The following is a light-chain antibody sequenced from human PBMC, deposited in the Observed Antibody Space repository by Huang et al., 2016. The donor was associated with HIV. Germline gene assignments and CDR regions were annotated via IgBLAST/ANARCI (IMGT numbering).Light chain of an antibody. CDR1: QSVSSN. J-gene: IGKJ2*01. V-gene: IGKV3-15*01. CDR2: GAS. Sequence: EIVMTQSPATLSVSPGERATLSCRASQSVSSNLAWYQQKPGQAPRLLIYGASTRATGIPARLSSLQSEDFAVYYCQQYNNWPPRTFGQGTKLEIK. CDR3: QQYNNWPPRT.